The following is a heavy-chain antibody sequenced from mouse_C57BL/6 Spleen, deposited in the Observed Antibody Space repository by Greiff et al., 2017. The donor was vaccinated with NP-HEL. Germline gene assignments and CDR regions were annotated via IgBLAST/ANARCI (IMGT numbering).Heavy chain of an antibody. CDR3: ARYYYGSSYEDD. D-gene: IGHD1-1*01. CDR2: INPSNGGN. Sequence: QVQLQQPGTELVKPGASVKLSCKASGYTFTSYWMHWVKQRPGQGLEWIGNINPSNGGNAYNEKFKSKATLTVDKSSSTAYMQLSSLTSEDSAVYYCARYYYGSSYEDDWGQGTTLTVSS. J-gene: IGHJ2*01. CDR1: GYTFTSYW. V-gene: IGHV1-53*01.